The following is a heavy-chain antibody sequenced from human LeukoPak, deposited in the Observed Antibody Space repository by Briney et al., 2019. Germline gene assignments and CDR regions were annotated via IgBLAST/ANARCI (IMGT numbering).Heavy chain of an antibody. CDR2: IYHSGST. CDR3: ARDFSGYDFGY. V-gene: IGHV4-38-2*02. D-gene: IGHD5-12*01. J-gene: IGHJ4*02. CDR1: GYSISSGYY. Sequence: SETLSLTCTVSGYSISSGYYWGWIRQPPGKGLEWIGSIYHSGSTYYNPSLKSRVTISVDTSKNQFSLKLSSVTAADTAVYYCARDFSGYDFGYWGQGTLVTVSS.